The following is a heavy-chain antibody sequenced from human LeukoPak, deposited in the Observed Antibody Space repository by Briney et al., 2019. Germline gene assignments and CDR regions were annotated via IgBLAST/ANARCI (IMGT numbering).Heavy chain of an antibody. CDR2: IYYSGST. J-gene: IGHJ4*02. CDR3: AIQSGYSYPRIFDY. Sequence: SETLSLTCTVSGGSISSYYWSWIRQPPGKGLEWIGYIYYSGSTNYNPSLKSRVTISVDTSKNQFSLKLSSVTAADTAVYYCAIQSGYSYPRIFDYWGQGTLVTVSS. D-gene: IGHD5-18*01. V-gene: IGHV4-59*08. CDR1: GGSISSYY.